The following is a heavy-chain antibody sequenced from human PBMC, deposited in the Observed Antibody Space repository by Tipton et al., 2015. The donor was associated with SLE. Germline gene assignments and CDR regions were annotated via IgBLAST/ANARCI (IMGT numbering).Heavy chain of an antibody. D-gene: IGHD3-10*01. V-gene: IGHV4-59*08. CDR3: ARGMRDGYYYYYYMDV. CDR1: GDSISGHY. J-gene: IGHJ6*03. Sequence: TLSLTCTVSGDSISGHYRSWIRQPPGKGLEWIGYIYDSGSTSYNPSLKSRVTISEDTSKQQFSLKLTSLTAADTAVYYCARGMRDGYYYYYYMDVWGKGTTVTVSS. CDR2: IYDSGST.